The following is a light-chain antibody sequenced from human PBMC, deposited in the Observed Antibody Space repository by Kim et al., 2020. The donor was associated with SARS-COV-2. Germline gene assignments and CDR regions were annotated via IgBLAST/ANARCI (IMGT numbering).Light chain of an antibody. V-gene: IGKV3-15*01. CDR3: QQYNNWGT. Sequence: EIVMTQSPATLSVSPGERATLSCRASQSVSSNLAWYQQKPGQAPRLLIYGASTRATGIPARFSGSGSGTEFTLTISSLQSEDCAVYYCQQYNNWGTFGQGTKVDIK. CDR2: GAS. CDR1: QSVSSN. J-gene: IGKJ1*01.